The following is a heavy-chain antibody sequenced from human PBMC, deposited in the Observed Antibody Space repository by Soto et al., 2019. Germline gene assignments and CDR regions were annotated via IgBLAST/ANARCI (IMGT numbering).Heavy chain of an antibody. CDR1: RYTFPNYV. V-gene: IGHV1-18*01. CDR2: ISAYNGNT. D-gene: IGHD6-19*01. CDR3: ARDDAVACTPGGY. J-gene: IGHJ4*02. Sequence: ASVKVSFQASRYTFPNYVSSWVVQPPGQGLEWMGWISAYNGNTNYAQKLQGRVTMTTDTSTSTAYMQMRSLRSDDTAVYYCARDDAVACTPGGYWGQGTLVTVSS.